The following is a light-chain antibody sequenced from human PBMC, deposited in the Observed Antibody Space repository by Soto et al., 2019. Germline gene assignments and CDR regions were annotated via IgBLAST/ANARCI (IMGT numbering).Light chain of an antibody. J-gene: IGKJ1*01. Sequence: EIVMTQSPATLSVSPGERATLSCRASQSVSSNLAWYQQIPGQAPRLLIYDTSTRATGIPARFSGSGSGTELTLTISSLQSEDFAVYYCQQYNNWPSWTFGQGTKVEIK. CDR3: QQYNNWPSWT. CDR2: DTS. V-gene: IGKV3-15*01. CDR1: QSVSSN.